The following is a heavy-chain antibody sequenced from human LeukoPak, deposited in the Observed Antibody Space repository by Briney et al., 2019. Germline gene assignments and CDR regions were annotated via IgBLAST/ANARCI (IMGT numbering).Heavy chain of an antibody. V-gene: IGHV4-39*01. CDR3: ARSEWLSYFDY. D-gene: IGHD3-3*01. CDR1: GGSISSSSYY. J-gene: IGHJ4*02. CDR2: IYYSGST. Sequence: KSSETLSLTCTVSGGSISSSSYYWGWIRQPPGKGLEWIGSIYYSGSTYYNPSLKSRVTISVDTSKNQFSLKLSPVTAADTAVYYCARSEWLSYFDYWGQGTLVTVSS.